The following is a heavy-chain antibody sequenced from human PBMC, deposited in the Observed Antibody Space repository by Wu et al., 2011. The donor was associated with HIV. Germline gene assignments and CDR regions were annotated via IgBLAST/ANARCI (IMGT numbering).Heavy chain of an antibody. J-gene: IGHJ6*02. D-gene: IGHD3-22*01. CDR2: VIPMFPTA. CDR1: GGSFSSYV. V-gene: IGHV1-69*05. Sequence: QVQLLQSGAEVKKPGSSVKVSCKASGGSFSSYVINWVRQAPGQGPEWMGGVIPMFPTANYAQKFQGRVTITTDESTNTAYMELSSLRSEDTAVYYCARTDYYDSSAYKFLGMDVWGQGTPVTVSS. CDR3: ARTDYYDSSAYKFLGMDV.